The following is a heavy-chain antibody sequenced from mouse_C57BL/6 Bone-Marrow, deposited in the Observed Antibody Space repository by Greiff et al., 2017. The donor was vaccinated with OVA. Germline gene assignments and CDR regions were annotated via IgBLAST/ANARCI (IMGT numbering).Heavy chain of an antibody. CDR1: GYTFTSYG. Sequence: LQESGAELARPGASVKLSCKASGYTFTSYGISWVKQRTGQGLEWIGEIYPRSGNTYYNEKFKGKATLTADKSSSTAYMELRSLTSEDSAVYFCARWTTVVAPYWYFDVWGTGTTVTVSS. D-gene: IGHD1-1*01. V-gene: IGHV1-81*01. CDR2: IYPRSGNT. J-gene: IGHJ1*03. CDR3: ARWTTVVAPYWYFDV.